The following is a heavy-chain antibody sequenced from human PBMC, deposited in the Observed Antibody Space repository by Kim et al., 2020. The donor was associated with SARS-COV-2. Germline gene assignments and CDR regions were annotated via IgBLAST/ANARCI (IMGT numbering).Heavy chain of an antibody. CDR1: GGSISSSSYY. J-gene: IGHJ6*01. V-gene: IGHV4-39*02. Sequence: SETLSLTCTVSGGSISSSSYYWGWIRQPPGKGLEWIGSIYYSGSTYYNPSLKSRVTISVDTSKNQFSLKLSSVTAADTAVYYCAREGSSGLTDYYYYGM. CDR3: AREGSSGLTDYYYYGM. D-gene: IGHD6-19*01. CDR2: IYYSGST.